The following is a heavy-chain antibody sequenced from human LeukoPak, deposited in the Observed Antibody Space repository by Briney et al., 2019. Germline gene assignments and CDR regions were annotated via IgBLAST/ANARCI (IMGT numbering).Heavy chain of an antibody. J-gene: IGHJ5*02. Sequence: PGGSLRLSCAASGFTFSSYSMNWVRQAPGKGLEWVSSISSSSSYIYYADSVKGRFTISRDNAKNSLYLQMNSLRAEDTAVYYCARGSDPRGAVGPDWFDPWGQGTLVTVSS. V-gene: IGHV3-21*01. CDR1: GFTFSSYS. CDR2: ISSSSSYI. D-gene: IGHD6-19*01. CDR3: ARGSDPRGAVGPDWFDP.